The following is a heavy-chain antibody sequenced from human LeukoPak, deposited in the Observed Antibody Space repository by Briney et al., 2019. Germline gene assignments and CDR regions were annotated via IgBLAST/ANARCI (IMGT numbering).Heavy chain of an antibody. V-gene: IGHV3-23*01. J-gene: IGHJ1*01. CDR2: INNSEVSSITESGDGT. CDR1: GFTLENYA. CDR3: ARGYCSSTSCSAEYFQH. Sequence: GGSLRLSCGASGFTLENYAINWVRQAPGKGLEWVSAINNSEVSSITESGDGTYHADSVKGRFTISRDSSKNTLYLQMNSLRAEDTAVYYCARGYCSSTSCSAEYFQHWGQGTLVTVSS. D-gene: IGHD2-2*01.